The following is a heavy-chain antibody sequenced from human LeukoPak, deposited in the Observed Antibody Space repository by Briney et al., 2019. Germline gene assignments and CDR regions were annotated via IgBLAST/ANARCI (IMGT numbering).Heavy chain of an antibody. V-gene: IGHV3-64D*08. D-gene: IGHD3-10*01. CDR2: ININGGST. J-gene: IGHJ3*01. CDR1: GFTFTKYA. Sequence: PGGSLRLSRSASGFTFTKYAMHWVRQAPGKGLEYVSGININGGSTNHADSVKGRFTISRDNSKNTLYLQMHSLRPEDTAIFYCVKTIVSFGPLIRLDAFDLWGQGTMVTVSS. CDR3: VKTIVSFGPLIRLDAFDL.